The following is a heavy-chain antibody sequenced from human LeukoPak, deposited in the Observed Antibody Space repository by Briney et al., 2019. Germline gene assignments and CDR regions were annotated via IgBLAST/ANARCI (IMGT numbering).Heavy chain of an antibody. Sequence: SVKVSCKTSRGTFNNSAISWVRQAPGQGLEWLGGIMHLFGTAGYAQKFQGRVTITKDESTRTVYLELTSLTSDDTAVYYCARDVHGDYGSGWFDPWGQGTLVSVSS. V-gene: IGHV1-69*05. CDR1: RGTFNNSA. D-gene: IGHD4-17*01. J-gene: IGHJ5*02. CDR2: IMHLFGTA. CDR3: ARDVHGDYGSGWFDP.